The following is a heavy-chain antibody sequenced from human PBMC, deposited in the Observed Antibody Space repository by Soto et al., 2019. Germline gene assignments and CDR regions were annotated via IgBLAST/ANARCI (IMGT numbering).Heavy chain of an antibody. Sequence: QVQLVQSGAEVKKPGASVKVSCKASGYTFTSYGISWVRQAPGQGLELMGWISAYNGNTNYAQKLQGRVTMTTDTSTSTAYLELRSLRSDDTAVYYCARMERLRLGEFSWGYFDSWGQGTLFTVSS. CDR2: ISAYNGNT. CDR1: GYTFTSYG. J-gene: IGHJ4*02. V-gene: IGHV1-18*01. CDR3: ARMERLRLGEFSWGYFDS. D-gene: IGHD3-16*02.